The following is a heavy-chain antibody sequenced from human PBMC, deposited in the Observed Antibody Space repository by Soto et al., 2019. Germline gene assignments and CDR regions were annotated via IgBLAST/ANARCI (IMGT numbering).Heavy chain of an antibody. V-gene: IGHV3-23*01. CDR2: ISSTGDGT. CDR3: AKNGDFWSWGMDV. D-gene: IGHD3-3*01. J-gene: IGHJ6*02. Sequence: PXGSLRLSCAASGFTFSTYAMTWVRQAPGKGLEWVSIISSTGDGTYYADSVKGRFTISRDNSQRTLNLQMNSLRAEDTAVYYCAKNGDFWSWGMDVWGQGTTVTVSS. CDR1: GFTFSTYA.